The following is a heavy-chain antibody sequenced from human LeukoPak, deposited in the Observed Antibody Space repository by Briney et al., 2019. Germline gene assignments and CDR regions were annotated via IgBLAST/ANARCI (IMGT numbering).Heavy chain of an antibody. D-gene: IGHD3-22*01. CDR2: IYYSGST. CDR3: ARNYYDSSGYYYVPGLDWYFDL. CDR1: GGSISTYY. Sequence: SETLSLTCTVSGGSISTYYWSWIRQPPGKGLEWIGHIYYSGSTNYNPSLKSRVTISVDTSKNQFSLKLSSVTAADTAVYYCARNYYDSSGYYYVPGLDWYFDLWGRGTLVTVSS. J-gene: IGHJ2*01. V-gene: IGHV4-59*01.